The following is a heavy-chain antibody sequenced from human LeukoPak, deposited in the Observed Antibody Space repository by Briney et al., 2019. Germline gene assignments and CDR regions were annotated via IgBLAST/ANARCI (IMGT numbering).Heavy chain of an antibody. CDR3: ARSEASHYFDS. J-gene: IGHJ4*02. Sequence: SETLSLTCTVSGGSISSSSYYWGWTRQPPGKGLEWIGSIYYSGSTYYNPSLKSRVTISVDTSKNQFSLKLKSVTAADTAVYYCARSEASHYFDSWGQGTPVTVSS. CDR1: GGSISSSSYY. V-gene: IGHV4-39*07. CDR2: IYYSGST. D-gene: IGHD2-2*01.